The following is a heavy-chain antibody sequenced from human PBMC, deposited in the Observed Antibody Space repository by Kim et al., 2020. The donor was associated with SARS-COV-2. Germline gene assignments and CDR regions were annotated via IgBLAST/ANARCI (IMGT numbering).Heavy chain of an antibody. Sequence: GGSLRLSCAASGFTFDDYAMHWVRQAPGKGLAWVSGISWNSGSIGYADSVKGRFTISRDNAKNSLYLHMNSLRAENTALYYCAKVWSSSGLVGGFDIWGQETMVTVTS. CDR3: AKVWSSSGLVGGFDI. CDR2: ISWNSGSI. J-gene: IGHJ3*02. D-gene: IGHD6-19*01. V-gene: IGHV3-9*01. CDR1: GFTFDDYA.